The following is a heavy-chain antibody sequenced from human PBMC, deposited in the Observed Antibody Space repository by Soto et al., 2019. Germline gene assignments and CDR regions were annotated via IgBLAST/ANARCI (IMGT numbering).Heavy chain of an antibody. Sequence: SETLSRTCSVSGGSINSDTYFWNWLRQNPGTGLEWIGYIYYSGSNYDTQSLKSRVPISMDTSKNQFSLNLTSLTASDTAVYYCARDIPLKFCPGGNCYPQLDAFDIWGQGTLVT. V-gene: IGHV4-31*03. CDR2: IYYSGSN. D-gene: IGHD2-21*01. CDR1: GGSINSDTYF. CDR3: ARDIPLKFCPGGNCYPQLDAFDI. J-gene: IGHJ3*02.